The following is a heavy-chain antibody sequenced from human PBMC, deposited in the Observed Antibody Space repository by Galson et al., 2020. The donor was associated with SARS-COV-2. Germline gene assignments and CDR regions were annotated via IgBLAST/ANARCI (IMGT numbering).Heavy chain of an antibody. J-gene: IGHJ4*02. Sequence: GESLKISCAVSGFNVTNNYMNWVRQAPGKGLEWVSIIDNYGNADYTESVKGRFTISRDKSRNTLYLLMNSLRAEDTAIYYCASGDIANADTRGPEYWGQGTLVTVSS. CDR1: GFNVTNNY. D-gene: IGHD2-15*01. CDR2: IDNYGNA. CDR3: ASGDIANADTRGPEY. V-gene: IGHV3-53*01.